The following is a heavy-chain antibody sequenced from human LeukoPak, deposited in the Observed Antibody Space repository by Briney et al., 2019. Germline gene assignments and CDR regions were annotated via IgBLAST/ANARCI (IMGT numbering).Heavy chain of an antibody. CDR3: ARATDPFDY. CDR1: GGSISSSSYY. CDR2: IYYSGST. Sequence: SETLSLTCTVSGGSISSSSYYWGGIRQPPGKGLEWIGSIYYSGSTYYNPSLKSRVTISVDTSKNQFSLKLSSVTAADTAVYYCARATDPFDYWGQGTLVTVSS. V-gene: IGHV4-39*07. J-gene: IGHJ4*02.